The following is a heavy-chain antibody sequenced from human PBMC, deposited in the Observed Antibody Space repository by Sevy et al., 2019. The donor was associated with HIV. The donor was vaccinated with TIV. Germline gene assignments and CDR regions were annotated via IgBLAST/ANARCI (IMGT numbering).Heavy chain of an antibody. D-gene: IGHD3-10*01. V-gene: IGHV3-30-3*01. CDR2: ISYDGSNK. J-gene: IGHJ6*02. CDR1: GFTFSSYA. Sequence: GGSLRLSCVASGFTFSSYAMHWVRQAPGKGLEWVAVISYDGSNKYYADSVKGRFTISRDNSKNTLYLQMNSLRAEDTAVYYCARGGYYYGSGAQIGYYGMDVWGQGTTVTVSS. CDR3: ARGGYYYGSGAQIGYYGMDV.